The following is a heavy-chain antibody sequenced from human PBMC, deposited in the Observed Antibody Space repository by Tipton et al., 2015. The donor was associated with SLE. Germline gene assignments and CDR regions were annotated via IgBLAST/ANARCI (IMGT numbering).Heavy chain of an antibody. CDR1: GGSFSVYY. D-gene: IGHD4-17*01. CDR3: AGARADYGYGFDI. CDR2: INNSGST. V-gene: IGHV4-34*01. J-gene: IGHJ3*02. Sequence: TLSLTCTVSGGSFSVYYWSWIRQPPGKGLEWIGEINNSGSTNYNPSVKSRLTVSVDTSKNQFSLNLSSVTAADTAVYYCAGARADYGYGFDIWGQGTMVTVSS.